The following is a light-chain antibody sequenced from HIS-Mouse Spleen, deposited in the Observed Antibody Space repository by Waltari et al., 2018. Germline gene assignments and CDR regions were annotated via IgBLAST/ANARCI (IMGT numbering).Light chain of an antibody. CDR2: EDS. CDR3: YSTDSSGKWV. Sequence: SYELTQPPSVSVSPGQTARITCPGDALPKKYAYWYRQKSGQAPVLVIYEDSKRTSGGPGRLCGSSSGTMATLTIRGAQVEDEAVYDCYSTDSSGKWVFGGGTKLTVL. V-gene: IGLV3-10*01. J-gene: IGLJ3*02. CDR1: ALPKKY.